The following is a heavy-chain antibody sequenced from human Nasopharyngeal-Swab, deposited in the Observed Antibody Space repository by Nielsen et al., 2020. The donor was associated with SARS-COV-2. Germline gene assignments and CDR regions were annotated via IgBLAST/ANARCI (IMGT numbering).Heavy chain of an antibody. D-gene: IGHD1-1*01. CDR2: IIPIFGTA. J-gene: IGHJ6*02. Sequence: SVKVSCKASGYTFTSYGISWVRQAPGQGLEWMGGIIPIFGTANYAQKFQGRVTITADESTSTAYMEPSSLRSEDTAVYYCARVWYSAYYYYYGMDVWGQGTTVTVSS. V-gene: IGHV1-69*13. CDR1: GYTFTSYG. CDR3: ARVWYSAYYYYYGMDV.